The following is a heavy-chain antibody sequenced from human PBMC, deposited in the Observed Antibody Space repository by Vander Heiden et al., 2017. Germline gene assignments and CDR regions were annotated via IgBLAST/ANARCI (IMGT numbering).Heavy chain of an antibody. CDR1: GYTFRNYW. J-gene: IGHJ2*01. CDR3: ARLSANYYGTDWHFDL. V-gene: IGHV5-10-1*03. CDR2: IDPSDSYT. Sequence: DVQLVPSGAEVKKPGESLKISCKGSGYTFRNYWINWVRQTPGKGLEWLGRIDPSDSYTNYSPSFQGHVTISVDNSISTAYLQWGSLKASDSGMYFCARLSANYYGTDWHFDLWGRGTLVTVSS. D-gene: IGHD1-26*01.